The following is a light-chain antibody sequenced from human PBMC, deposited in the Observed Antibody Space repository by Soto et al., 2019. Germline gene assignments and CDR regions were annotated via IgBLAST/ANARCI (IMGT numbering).Light chain of an antibody. Sequence: QSALTQPASVSGSPGQSITISCTGISSDAAFYNLVSWYQHHPGKAPKVMIFEGSKRPSGVSNRFSGSKSGNTASLTISGLQAEDEAYYYCCSHGGSSTWVFGGGTKLTVL. V-gene: IGLV2-23*01. J-gene: IGLJ3*02. CDR2: EGS. CDR3: CSHGGSSTWV. CDR1: SSDAAFYNL.